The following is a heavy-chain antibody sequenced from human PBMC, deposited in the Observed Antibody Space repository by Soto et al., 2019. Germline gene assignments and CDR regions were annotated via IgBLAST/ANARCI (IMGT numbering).Heavy chain of an antibody. CDR1: GITFSSYA. Sequence: GGSLRLSCAASGITFSSYAMSWVRQAPGKGLEWVSAISGSGGSTYYADSVKGRFTISRDNSKNTLYLQMNSLRAEDTAVYYCAKGLLWFGELSPFDYWGQGTLVTVSS. V-gene: IGHV3-23*01. CDR3: AKGLLWFGELSPFDY. J-gene: IGHJ4*02. D-gene: IGHD3-10*01. CDR2: ISGSGGST.